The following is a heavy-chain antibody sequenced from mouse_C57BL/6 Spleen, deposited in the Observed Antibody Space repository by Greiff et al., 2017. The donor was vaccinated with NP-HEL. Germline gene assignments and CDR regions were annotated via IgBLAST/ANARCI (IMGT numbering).Heavy chain of an antibody. D-gene: IGHD1-1*01. Sequence: QVQLKQSGAELARPGASVKLSCKASGYTFTSYGISWVKQRTGQGLEWIGEIYPRSGNTYYNEKFKGKATLTADKSSSTAYMELRSLTSEDSAVYFCARSPLYYYGSTLPYYFDYWGQGTTLTVSS. CDR3: ARSPLYYYGSTLPYYFDY. CDR2: IYPRSGNT. CDR1: GYTFTSYG. V-gene: IGHV1-81*01. J-gene: IGHJ2*01.